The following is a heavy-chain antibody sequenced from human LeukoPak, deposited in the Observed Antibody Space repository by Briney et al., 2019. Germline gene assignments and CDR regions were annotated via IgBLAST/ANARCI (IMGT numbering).Heavy chain of an antibody. Sequence: PSETLSLTCTVSGGSLSSSSYYWGWIRQPPGKGLEWLGRFYYSGSTYYNPSLKSRVTISVDTSKNQFSLKLSSVTAADTAVYYCARHVRRDGYNFAYWGQGTLVTVSS. CDR2: FYYSGST. J-gene: IGHJ4*02. D-gene: IGHD5-24*01. CDR3: ARHVRRDGYNFAY. V-gene: IGHV4-39*01. CDR1: GGSLSSSSYY.